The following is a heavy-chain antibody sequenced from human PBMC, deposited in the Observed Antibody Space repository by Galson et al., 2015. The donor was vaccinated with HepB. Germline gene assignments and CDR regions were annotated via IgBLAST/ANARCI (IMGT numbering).Heavy chain of an antibody. CDR2: IYSGGST. V-gene: IGHV3-66*01. J-gene: IGHJ6*02. CDR1: GFTVSSNY. CDR3: ARDRGETDYYGMDV. Sequence: SLRLSCAASGFTVSSNYMSWVRQAPGQGLEWVSVIYSGGSTYYADSVKGRFTISRDNSKNTLYLQMNSLRAEDTAVYYCARDRGETDYYGMDVWGQGTTVTVSS. D-gene: IGHD3-10*01.